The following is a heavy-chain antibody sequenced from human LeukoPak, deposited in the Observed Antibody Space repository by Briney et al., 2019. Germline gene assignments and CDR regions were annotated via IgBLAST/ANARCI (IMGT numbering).Heavy chain of an antibody. CDR3: ARDFLRGFDFWSGFSHYYGMDV. CDR2: INPNSGGT. Sequence: ASVKVSCKASGYTFTGYYMHWVRQAPGQGLEWMGWINPNSGGTNYAQKFQGRVTMTRDTSISTAYMELSRLRSDDTAVYYCARDFLRGFDFWSGFSHYYGMDVWGQGTTVTVSS. V-gene: IGHV1-2*02. D-gene: IGHD3-3*01. J-gene: IGHJ6*02. CDR1: GYTFTGYY.